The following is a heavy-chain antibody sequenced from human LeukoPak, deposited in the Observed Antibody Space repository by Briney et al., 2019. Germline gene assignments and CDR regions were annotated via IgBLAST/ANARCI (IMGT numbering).Heavy chain of an antibody. CDR2: IFYSGST. Sequence: PSETLSLTCTVSGGSISSSNYCWGWIRQPPGKGLEWIGSIFYSGSTYYNPSLKSRVTMSVDTSKNQFSLKLSSVTAADTAVYYCARDLEVTMVRGVIITQDYWGQGTLVTVSS. CDR1: GGSISSSNYC. CDR3: ARDLEVTMVRGVIITQDY. V-gene: IGHV4-39*07. D-gene: IGHD3-10*01. J-gene: IGHJ4*02.